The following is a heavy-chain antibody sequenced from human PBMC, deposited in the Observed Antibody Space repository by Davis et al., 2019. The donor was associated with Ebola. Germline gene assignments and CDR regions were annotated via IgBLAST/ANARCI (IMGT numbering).Heavy chain of an antibody. J-gene: IGHJ4*02. Sequence: GESLNTSCEVSGVTFTTAWLTWVRQAPGKGLEWVGRIKSLRDGGTVHYATAVKGRFIISRDDSPNTLTLQMNTLSAEDTAVYYCMTDPNWRSGSWGQGTLVIVSS. CDR2: IKSLRDGGTV. CDR1: GVTFTTAW. D-gene: IGHD1-20*01. CDR3: MTDPNWRSGS. V-gene: IGHV3-15*01.